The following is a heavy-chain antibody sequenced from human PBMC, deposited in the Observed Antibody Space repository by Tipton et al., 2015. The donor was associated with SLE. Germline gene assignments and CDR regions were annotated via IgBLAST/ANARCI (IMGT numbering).Heavy chain of an antibody. J-gene: IGHJ3*02. V-gene: IGHV4-34*01. D-gene: IGHD6-19*01. Sequence: TLSLTCAVYGGSFSGYYWSWIRQPPGKGLEGIGEINHSGSTNYKPSLKSRGTISVDTSKNQFSLKLSSVAAADTAVYSCARLNPGAGDAFDIWGQGTMVTVSS. CDR2: INHSGST. CDR3: ARLNPGAGDAFDI. CDR1: GGSFSGYY.